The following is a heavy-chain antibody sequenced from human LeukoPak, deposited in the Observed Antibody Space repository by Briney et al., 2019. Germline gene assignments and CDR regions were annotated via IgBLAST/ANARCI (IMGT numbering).Heavy chain of an antibody. Sequence: AASVKVSCKASGFTFTSSAMQWVRQARGQRLEWIGWIVVGSGNTNYAQKFQGRVTMTEDTSTDTAYMELSSLRSEDTAVYYCASYSLPVDIVATILDYWGQGTLVTVSS. D-gene: IGHD5-12*01. CDR1: GFTFTSSA. J-gene: IGHJ4*02. CDR3: ASYSLPVDIVATILDY. CDR2: IVVGSGNT. V-gene: IGHV1-58*02.